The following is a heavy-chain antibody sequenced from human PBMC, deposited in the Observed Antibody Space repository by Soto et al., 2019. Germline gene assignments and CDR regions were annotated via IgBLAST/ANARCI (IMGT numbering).Heavy chain of an antibody. CDR2: ITHSGST. J-gene: IGHJ4*02. CDR3: AAQYNSRGPFEY. Sequence: SETLSLTCTVCGGSVSSSSYYWTWIRQPPGKGLEWIGDITHSGSTNYNPSLKSRVTMSADTSKNQFSLKLSSVTAADTALYFCAAQYNSRGPFEYWGQGSLVTVSS. CDR1: GGSVSSSSYY. D-gene: IGHD1-1*01. V-gene: IGHV4-39*07.